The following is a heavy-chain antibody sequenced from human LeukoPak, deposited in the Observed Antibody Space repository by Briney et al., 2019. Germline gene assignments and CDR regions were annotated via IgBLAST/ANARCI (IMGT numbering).Heavy chain of an antibody. CDR2: IWSDATEK. D-gene: IGHD4-11*01. Sequence: PGGSLRLSCAASGFIYSHYGMHWVRQAPGKGLEWVAVIWSDATEKYYGDAVKGRFTISRDNSRNTLYLQMNSLRVEDTAVYYCARDAQRGFDYSNSLEYWGQGTLVTVSS. CDR3: ARDAQRGFDYSNSLEY. V-gene: IGHV3-33*08. J-gene: IGHJ4*02. CDR1: GFIYSHYG.